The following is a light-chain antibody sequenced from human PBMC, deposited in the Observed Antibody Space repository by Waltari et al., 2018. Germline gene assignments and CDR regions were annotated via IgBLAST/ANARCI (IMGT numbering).Light chain of an antibody. CDR2: GAS. Sequence: EIVMTQSPATLSVSPGERATLPCRASQSVARNLAWYRQKPGQTPRLLIYGASTRATGVPARFSGSGSGTEFTLTISSLQSEDFAVYYCQHYNNWITFGQGTRLEIK. CDR3: QHYNNWIT. CDR1: QSVARN. J-gene: IGKJ5*01. V-gene: IGKV3-15*01.